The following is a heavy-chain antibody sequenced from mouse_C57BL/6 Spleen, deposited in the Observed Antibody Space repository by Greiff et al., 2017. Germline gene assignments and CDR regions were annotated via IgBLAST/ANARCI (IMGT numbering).Heavy chain of an antibody. CDR3: ARKRGGIYGNLDY. CDR2: IYPGDGDT. V-gene: IGHV1-82*01. D-gene: IGHD2-1*01. Sequence: QVQLQQSGPELVKPGASVKISCKASGYAFSSSWMNWVKQRPGKGLEWIGRIYPGDGDTNYNGKFKGKATLTADKSSSTAYMQLSSLTSEDSAVYFCARKRGGIYGNLDYWGQGTTLTVSS. CDR1: GYAFSSSW. J-gene: IGHJ2*01.